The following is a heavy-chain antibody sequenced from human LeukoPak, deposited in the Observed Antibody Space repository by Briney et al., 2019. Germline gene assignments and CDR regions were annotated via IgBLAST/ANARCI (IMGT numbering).Heavy chain of an antibody. D-gene: IGHD2-2*01. CDR2: IIPIFGTA. CDR3: ARAPPPYCSSTSCYDGAYYYYMDV. CDR1: GGTFSSYA. Sequence: ASVKVSCKASGGTFSSYAISWVRQAPGQGLEWMGGIIPIFGTANYAQKFQGRVTITADESTSTAYMELSSLRSEDTAVYYCARAPPPYCSSTSCYDGAYYYYMDVWGKGTTVTVSS. V-gene: IGHV1-69*13. J-gene: IGHJ6*03.